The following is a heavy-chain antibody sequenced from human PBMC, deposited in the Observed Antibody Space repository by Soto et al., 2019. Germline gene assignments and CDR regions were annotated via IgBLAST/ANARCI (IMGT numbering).Heavy chain of an antibody. CDR2: IYWDDDK. V-gene: IGHV2-5*02. Sequence: QITLKESGPTLVKPTQTLTLTCTFSGFSLSTGGVGVGWIRQPPGKALEWLALIYWDDDKRYSPFLKSRLTITKDTSKNQVVLTMTNMDPVDAGTYYSAHTGGWQPIDYWGQGTLVTVSS. J-gene: IGHJ4*02. D-gene: IGHD6-13*01. CDR1: GFSLSTGGVG. CDR3: AHTGGWQPIDY.